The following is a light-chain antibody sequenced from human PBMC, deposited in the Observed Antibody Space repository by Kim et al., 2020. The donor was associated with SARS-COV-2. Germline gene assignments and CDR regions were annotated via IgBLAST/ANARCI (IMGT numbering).Light chain of an antibody. Sequence: SSELTQDPAVSVALGQTVRITCQGDSLRRFYASWYQQKPGQAPVLVIYGKTNRPSGIPDRFSGSSSGNTASLTITGAQAEDEADYYCNSRDSNDNVVFGG. CDR3: NSRDSNDNVV. V-gene: IGLV3-19*01. J-gene: IGLJ2*01. CDR1: SLRRFY. CDR2: GKT.